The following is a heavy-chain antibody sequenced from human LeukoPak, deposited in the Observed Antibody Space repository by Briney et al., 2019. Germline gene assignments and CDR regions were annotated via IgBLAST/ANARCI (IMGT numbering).Heavy chain of an antibody. V-gene: IGHV1-2*02. D-gene: IGHD2-2*01. CDR2: INPNSGGT. CDR1: GYPFTTYD. CDR3: ARQYHTPYNWFDP. Sequence: ASVKVSCKASGYPFTTYDINWVRQAPGQGLEWMGWINPNSGGTNYAQKFQGRVTMTRDTSISTAYMELSRLRSDDTAVYYCARQYHTPYNWFDPWGQGTLVTVSS. J-gene: IGHJ5*02.